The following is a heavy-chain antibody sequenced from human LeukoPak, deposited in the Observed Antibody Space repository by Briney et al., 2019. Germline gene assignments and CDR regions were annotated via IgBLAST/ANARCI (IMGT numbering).Heavy chain of an antibody. V-gene: IGHV4-59*08. CDR3: ARSGISGTYDYYYYGMDV. D-gene: IGHD3-10*01. J-gene: IGHJ6*02. Sequence: SETLSLTCTVSGGSISSYYWSWIRQPPGKGLEWIGYIYYSGSTDCSPSLKSRVAISVDPSKNHFSLNLSSVTAADTAVYYCARSGISGTYDYYYYGMDVWGQGTTVIVSS. CDR2: IYYSGST. CDR1: GGSISSYY.